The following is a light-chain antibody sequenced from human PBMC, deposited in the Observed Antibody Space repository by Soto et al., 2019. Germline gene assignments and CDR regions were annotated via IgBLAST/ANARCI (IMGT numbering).Light chain of an antibody. J-gene: IGKJ1*01. CDR2: WAS. CDR1: QSVLYSSNNKNY. V-gene: IGKV4-1*01. CDR3: LQYGSSPRT. Sequence: DIVMTQSPDSLAVSLGERATINCKSSQSVLYSSNNKNYLAWYQQKPGQPPKLLIYWASTRESGVPDRFSGSGSGTEFTLTISGLEPDDLAVYYCLQYGSSPRTFGRGTKV.